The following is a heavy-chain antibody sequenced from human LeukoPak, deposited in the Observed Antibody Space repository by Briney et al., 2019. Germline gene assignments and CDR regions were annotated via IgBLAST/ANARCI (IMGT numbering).Heavy chain of an antibody. V-gene: IGHV1-69*13. J-gene: IGHJ6*03. CDR3: ARGIKVMRNNYGRIYYYYYMDV. D-gene: IGHD5-18*01. Sequence: SVKVSCKASGGTFSSYAISWVRQAPGQGLEWMGGIIPIFGTANYAQKFQGRVTITADESTSTAYMELSSLRSEDTAVYYCARGIKVMRNNYGRIYYYYYMDVWGNGTTVTVSS. CDR2: IIPIFGTA. CDR1: GGTFSSYA.